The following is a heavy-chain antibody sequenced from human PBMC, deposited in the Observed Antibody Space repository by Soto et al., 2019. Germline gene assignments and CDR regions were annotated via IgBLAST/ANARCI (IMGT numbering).Heavy chain of an antibody. CDR2: ISRDGTNT. J-gene: IGHJ5*02. Sequence: PGGSLRLSCAASGFTFDDYNMHWVRQAPGKGREWVSLISRDGTNTNYAESVKGRFTISRDNSKNSLYLQMNSLRTEDTALYYCVKETYYYDVSSYYPLGSWGQGTLVTVSS. V-gene: IGHV3-43*01. D-gene: IGHD3-22*01. CDR1: GFTFDDYN. CDR3: VKETYYYDVSSYYPLGS.